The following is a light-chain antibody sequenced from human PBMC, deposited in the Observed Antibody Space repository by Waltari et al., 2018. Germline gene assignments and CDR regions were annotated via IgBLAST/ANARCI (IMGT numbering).Light chain of an antibody. V-gene: IGKV1-5*03. CDR2: KVS. CDR3: QHYSSAPYT. Sequence: DIQMTRSPSTLSASVGDRVTITCRASQSISSWLAWYQVEPGKAPKLLIQKVSYLQSGVPSRFSGSESGTTEFTLSISSLQPDDFATYYCQHYSSAPYTFGQGTKLEIK. CDR1: QSISSW. J-gene: IGKJ2*01.